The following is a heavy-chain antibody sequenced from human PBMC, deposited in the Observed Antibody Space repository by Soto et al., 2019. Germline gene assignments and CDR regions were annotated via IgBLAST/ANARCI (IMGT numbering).Heavy chain of an antibody. Sequence: QVQLVESGGGVVQPGRSLRLSCAASGFTFSSYGMHWVRQAPGKGLEWVAVIWYDGSNKYYADSVKGRFTISRDNSKNTLYLQMNSLRAEDTAVYYCAGARMNLSSWYGIWSDPWGQGTLVTVSS. V-gene: IGHV3-33*01. D-gene: IGHD6-13*01. J-gene: IGHJ5*02. CDR2: IWYDGSNK. CDR1: GFTFSSYG. CDR3: AGARMNLSSWYGIWSDP.